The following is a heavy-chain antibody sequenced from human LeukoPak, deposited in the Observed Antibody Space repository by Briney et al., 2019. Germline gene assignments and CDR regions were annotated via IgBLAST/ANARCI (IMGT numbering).Heavy chain of an antibody. D-gene: IGHD5-12*01. CDR1: GFTFSSYA. CDR3: ARGIVATISPFDY. CDR2: ISYDGSNK. Sequence: GGSLRLSCAASGFTFSSYAMHWVRQAPGKGLEWVAVISYDGSNKYYADSVKGRFTISRDNSKNTLYLQMNSLRAEDTAVYYCARGIVATISPFDYWGQGTLVTVSS. J-gene: IGHJ4*02. V-gene: IGHV3-30-3*01.